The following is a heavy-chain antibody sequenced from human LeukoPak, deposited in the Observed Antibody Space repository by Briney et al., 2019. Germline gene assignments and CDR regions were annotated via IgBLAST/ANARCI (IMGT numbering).Heavy chain of an antibody. J-gene: IGHJ4*02. CDR3: ARASVILPDY. Sequence: GGSLRLSCAASGFTFSSYSMNWVRQAPGKGLEWVTSISSSSSYIYYADSVKGRFTISRDNAKNSLYLQMNSLRAEDTAVYYCARASVILPDYWGQGTLVTVSS. V-gene: IGHV3-21*01. CDR1: GFTFSSYS. D-gene: IGHD2-21*01. CDR2: ISSSSSYI.